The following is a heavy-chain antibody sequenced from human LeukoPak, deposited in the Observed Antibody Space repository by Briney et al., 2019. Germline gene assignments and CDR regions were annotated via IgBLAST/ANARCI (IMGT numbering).Heavy chain of an antibody. Sequence: SETLSLTCAVSGGSISSGGYSWSWIRQPPGKGLEWIGYIYHSGSTYYNPSLKSRVTISVDRSKNQFSLKLSSVTAADTAVYYCARDYYDSSGYEGAFDIWGQGTMVTVS. J-gene: IGHJ3*02. CDR1: GGSISSGGYS. D-gene: IGHD3-22*01. CDR2: IYHSGST. CDR3: ARDYYDSSGYEGAFDI. V-gene: IGHV4-30-2*01.